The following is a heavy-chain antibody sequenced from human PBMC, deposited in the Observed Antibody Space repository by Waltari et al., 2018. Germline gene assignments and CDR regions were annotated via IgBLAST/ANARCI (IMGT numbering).Heavy chain of an antibody. D-gene: IGHD1-26*01. Sequence: EVQLVESGGGLVQPGRSLRLSCAASGFTFDDYAMHWVRQAPGKGLEWVSGISWNSGSIGYADSVKGRFTISRDNAKNSLYLQMNSLRAEDMALYYCAKGQGGTYYYGMDVWGQGTTVTVSS. CDR3: AKGQGGTYYYGMDV. CDR1: GFTFDDYA. V-gene: IGHV3-9*03. CDR2: ISWNSGSI. J-gene: IGHJ6*02.